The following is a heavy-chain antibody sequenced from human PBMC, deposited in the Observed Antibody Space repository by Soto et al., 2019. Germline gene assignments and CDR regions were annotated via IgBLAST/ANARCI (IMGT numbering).Heavy chain of an antibody. CDR1: GFAVSANY. J-gene: IGHJ4*02. D-gene: IGHD4-17*01. Sequence: EAHLVGSGGGLVQPGGSLRLSCAASGFAVSANYLSWFRQAPGKGLEWVSLIYSGGDTDYADSVRGRFTISRDNSKNTLYLQMNSLKAEDTAVYYGATRMTTANYWCKGALVNVSS. CDR3: ATRMTTANY. V-gene: IGHV3-66*01. CDR2: IYSGGDT.